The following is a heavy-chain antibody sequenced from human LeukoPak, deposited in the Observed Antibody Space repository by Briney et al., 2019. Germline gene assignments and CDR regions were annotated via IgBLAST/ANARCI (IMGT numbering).Heavy chain of an antibody. CDR2: ISSSSSYI. CDR1: GFTFSSYS. D-gene: IGHD3-22*01. CDR3: ARAERYYYDSSGYYYRWYFDL. Sequence: GGSLRLSCAASGFTFSSYSMNWVRQAPGKGLEWVSSISSSSSYIYYADSVKGRFTISRDNAKNSLYLQMNSLRAEDTAVYYCARAERYYYDSSGYYYRWYFDLWGRGTLVTVSS. J-gene: IGHJ2*01. V-gene: IGHV3-21*01.